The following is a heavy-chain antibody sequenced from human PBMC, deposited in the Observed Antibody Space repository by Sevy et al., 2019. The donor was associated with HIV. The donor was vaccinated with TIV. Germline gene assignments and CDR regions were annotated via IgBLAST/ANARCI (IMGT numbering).Heavy chain of an antibody. D-gene: IGHD7-27*01. CDR2: ISTYSGNT. Sequence: ASVKVSCQASGYPFTNYGISWVRQAPGQGLEWMAWISTYSGNTNYAQTFQGRVTITTDTSTSTVYVELMSLRSDDTALYYCTRVKWGGDAFDIWGQGTLVTVSS. CDR1: GYPFTNYG. CDR3: TRVKWGGDAFDI. J-gene: IGHJ3*02. V-gene: IGHV1-18*04.